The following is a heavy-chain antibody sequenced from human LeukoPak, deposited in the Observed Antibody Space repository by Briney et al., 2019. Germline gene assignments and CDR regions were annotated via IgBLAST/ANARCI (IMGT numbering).Heavy chain of an antibody. CDR1: GFTFSSYG. CDR2: IRYDGSNK. V-gene: IGHV3-30*02. J-gene: IGHJ6*03. CDR3: AKGLLGITMVENYMDV. D-gene: IGHD3-10*01. Sequence: PGGSLRLSCAASGFTFSSYGMHWVRQAPGKGLEWVAFIRYDGSNKYYADSVKGRFTISRDNSKNTLYLQMNSLRAEDTAVYYCAKGLLGITMVENYMDVWGKGTTVTVSS.